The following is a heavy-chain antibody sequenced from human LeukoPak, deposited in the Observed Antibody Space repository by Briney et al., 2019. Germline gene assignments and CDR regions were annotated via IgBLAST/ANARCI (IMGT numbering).Heavy chain of an antibody. J-gene: IGHJ6*02. CDR3: ARDCPLTRNNYYYYGMDV. CDR2: ISSDGDRT. D-gene: IGHD1/OR15-1a*01. V-gene: IGHV3-64*04. Sequence: WXRQAPXXXLEYXSAISSDGDRTYFTDSVKGRFTISRDNSKNTLYLQMNSLRAEGTAVYYCARDCPLTRNNYYYYGMDVWGQGTTVTVSS.